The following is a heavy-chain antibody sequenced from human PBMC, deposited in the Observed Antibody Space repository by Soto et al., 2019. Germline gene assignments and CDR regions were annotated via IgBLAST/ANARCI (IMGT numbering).Heavy chain of an antibody. CDR3: TRGNRVLNAHRFES. CDR2: INTDGSTT. CDR1: GFTFSRYW. J-gene: IGHJ4*02. V-gene: IGHV3-74*01. Sequence: GGAVRLSWGASGFTFSRYWMHWVRQAPGKGLVWVSHINTDGSTTTYADSVKGRFTISRDNAKNTLYLKMNSLRVEHTALYWCTRGNRVLNAHRFESWGLGTLATVS. D-gene: IGHD3-16*01.